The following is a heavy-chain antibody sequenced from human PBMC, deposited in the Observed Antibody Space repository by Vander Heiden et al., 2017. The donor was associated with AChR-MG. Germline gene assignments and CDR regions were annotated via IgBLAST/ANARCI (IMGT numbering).Heavy chain of an antibody. CDR2: ISGSGGST. D-gene: IGHD1-1*01. V-gene: IGHV3-23*01. Sequence: EVQLLELGGGLVQPGGSLRLSCAASGFTFSSYAMSWVRQAPGKGLEWVSAISGSGGSTYYADSVKGRFTISRDNSKNTLYLQMNSLRAEDTAVYYCAKAPRRERWLQLDFDYWGQGTLVTVSS. CDR1: GFTFSSYA. CDR3: AKAPRRERWLQLDFDY. J-gene: IGHJ4*02.